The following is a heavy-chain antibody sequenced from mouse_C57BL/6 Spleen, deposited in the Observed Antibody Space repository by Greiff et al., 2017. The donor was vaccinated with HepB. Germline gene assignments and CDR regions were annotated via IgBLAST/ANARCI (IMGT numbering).Heavy chain of an antibody. Sequence: VQLQQSGAELVRPGASVKLSCTASGFNIKDDYMHWVKQRPEQGLEWIGWIDPENGDTEYASKFQGKATITADTSSNTAYLQLSSLTSEDTAVYYCTKYDYDDAMDYWGQGTSVTVSS. CDR3: TKYDYDDAMDY. D-gene: IGHD2-4*01. CDR1: GFNIKDDY. J-gene: IGHJ4*01. V-gene: IGHV14-4*01. CDR2: IDPENGDT.